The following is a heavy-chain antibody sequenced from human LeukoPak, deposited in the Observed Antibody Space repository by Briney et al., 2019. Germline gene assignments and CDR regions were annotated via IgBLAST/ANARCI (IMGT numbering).Heavy chain of an antibody. CDR2: IKRDGGGE. Sequence: GGSLRLSCAASGFTFSSYWMSWVRQAPGKGLEWVATIKRDGGGECYVESVKGRFTISRDNAKNALDLYMSRLRAEDARVYYCARDPTVTNFHDAFDIWAQGTMVPVSS. CDR3: ARDPTVTNFHDAFDI. J-gene: IGHJ3*02. CDR1: GFTFSSYW. D-gene: IGHD4-17*01. V-gene: IGHV3-7*05.